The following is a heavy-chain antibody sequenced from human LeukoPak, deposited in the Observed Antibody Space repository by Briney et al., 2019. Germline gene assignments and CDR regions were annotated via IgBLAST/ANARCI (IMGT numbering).Heavy chain of an antibody. V-gene: IGHV1-8*01. CDR1: GYTFTSYD. Sequence: ASVKVSCKASGYTFTSYDINWVRQATGQGLEWMGWMNPNSGNTGYAQKFQGRVTMTRNTSISTAYMELSSLRSEDTAVYYCARVGGSASEWELLSYDFDYWGQGTLVTVSS. J-gene: IGHJ4*02. CDR3: ARVGGSASEWELLSYDFDY. CDR2: MNPNSGNT. D-gene: IGHD1-26*01.